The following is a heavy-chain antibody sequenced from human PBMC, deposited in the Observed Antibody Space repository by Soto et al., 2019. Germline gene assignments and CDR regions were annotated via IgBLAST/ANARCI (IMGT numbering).Heavy chain of an antibody. D-gene: IGHD5-18*01. Sequence: GGSLRLSCAASGFTFSSYAMSWVRQAPGKGLEWVSAISSSGNSTYDADSVKGRFTISRDNAKNSLYLQMNSLRAEDTAVYYCARDQMEGDLYSYGYIYYGMDVWGQGTTVTVSS. CDR3: ARDQMEGDLYSYGYIYYGMDV. CDR2: ISSSGNST. J-gene: IGHJ6*02. V-gene: IGHV3-23*01. CDR1: GFTFSSYA.